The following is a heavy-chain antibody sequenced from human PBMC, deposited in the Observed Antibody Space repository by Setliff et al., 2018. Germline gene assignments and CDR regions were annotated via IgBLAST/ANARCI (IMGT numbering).Heavy chain of an antibody. CDR3: TRAYSGSHDY. J-gene: IGHJ4*02. D-gene: IGHD1-26*01. Sequence: SETLSLTCTVSGDSITSGTYYWGWIRQSPGKGLEWIGRIYHGGDTYYNASLKSRLTISVDTSKNQFSLRLTSVTAADTAIYYCTRAYSGSHDYWGQGTLVTVSS. CDR1: GDSITSGTYY. CDR2: IYHGGDT. V-gene: IGHV4-39*07.